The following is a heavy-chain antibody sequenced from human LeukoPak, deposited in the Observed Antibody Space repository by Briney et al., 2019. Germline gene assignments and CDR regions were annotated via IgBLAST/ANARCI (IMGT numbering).Heavy chain of an antibody. CDR1: VFTSSSYR. D-gene: IGHD7-27*01. CDR2: IKQDGSEK. J-gene: IGHJ4*02. CDR3: ARDDQTGYYFDY. V-gene: IGHV3-7*01. Sequence: PRGSLRLSCAASVFTSSSYRMRCVRQAPGEGLERVANIKQDGSEKYYVNSVKGPFTISRDNAKNSLYLQMNSLRAEDTAVYYCARDDQTGYYFDYWGQGTLVTVSS.